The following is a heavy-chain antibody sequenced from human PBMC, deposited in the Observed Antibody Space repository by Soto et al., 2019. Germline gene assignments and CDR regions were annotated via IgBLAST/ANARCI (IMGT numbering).Heavy chain of an antibody. V-gene: IGHV3-23*01. D-gene: IGHD3-22*01. J-gene: IGHJ4*02. CDR3: AKVRGQHYYDSSGYLDY. Sequence: EVQLLESGGGLVQPGGSLRLSCAASGFTFSSYAMSWVRQAPGKGLEWVSAISGSGGSTYYADSVKGRFTISRDNYKNTLYLQMNSLRAEDTAVYYCAKVRGQHYYDSSGYLDYWGQGTLVTVSS. CDR1: GFTFSSYA. CDR2: ISGSGGST.